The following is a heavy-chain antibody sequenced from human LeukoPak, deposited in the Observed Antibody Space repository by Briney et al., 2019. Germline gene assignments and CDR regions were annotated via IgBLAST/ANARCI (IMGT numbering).Heavy chain of an antibody. CDR2: VSGDGACT. D-gene: IGHD2-15*01. Sequence: GGSLRLACAASAFTFSSHAMSWVRQARGKGVEGVSTVSGDGACTYSAHSVKGRFTISRDNSKNTLYLQMNGLRAEDTAIYYCAKIWLAVAATPYFDFWGQGTLVTVSS. J-gene: IGHJ4*02. CDR1: AFTFSSHA. CDR3: AKIWLAVAATPYFDF. V-gene: IGHV3-23*01.